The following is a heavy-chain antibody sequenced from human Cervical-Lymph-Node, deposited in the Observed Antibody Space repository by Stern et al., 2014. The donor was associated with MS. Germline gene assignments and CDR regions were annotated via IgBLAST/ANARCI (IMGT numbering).Heavy chain of an antibody. V-gene: IGHV4-59*01. D-gene: IGHD4-23*01. CDR1: GGSIRTFS. Sequence: VQLVESGPGLVKPWETLSLTCPVSGGSIRTFSWSWFRQPPGRGLEWIGCVYYNGTTAHNPSLKSRVTMSVDTSKSQLSLRLHSVTAADTAVYYCARHSVGVKDFDSWGQGTLVTVAS. J-gene: IGHJ4*02. CDR3: ARHSVGVKDFDS. CDR2: VYYNGTT.